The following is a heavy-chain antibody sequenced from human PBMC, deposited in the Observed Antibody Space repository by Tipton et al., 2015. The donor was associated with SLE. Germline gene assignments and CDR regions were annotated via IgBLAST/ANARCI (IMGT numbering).Heavy chain of an antibody. CDR2: IHPSGNT. D-gene: IGHD1-14*01. V-gene: IGHV4-34*01. CDR3: ARHEKGVGIIKSRWFDP. J-gene: IGHJ5*02. CDR1: SDSFSDYF. Sequence: TLSLTCAVYSDSFSDYFWTWIRQTPGKGLEWIGNIHPSGNTDYNPSLKTRVSMSVDTSKKQFSLNVTSETVADTATYYCARHEKGVGIIKSRWFDPWGQGDLVTV.